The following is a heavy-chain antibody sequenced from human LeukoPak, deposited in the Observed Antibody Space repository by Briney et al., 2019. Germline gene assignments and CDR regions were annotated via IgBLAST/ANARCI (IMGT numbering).Heavy chain of an antibody. Sequence: ASVKLSCKASGYTFTGYYMHWVRHPHGPGNERKGRINPNSGGTNYAQKFQGRVTMTRDTSISTAYMELSRLRSDDTAVYYCARFVTSWFGALDVWGQGTTVTVSS. J-gene: IGHJ6*02. CDR1: GYTFTGYY. D-gene: IGHD3-10*01. V-gene: IGHV1-2*02. CDR3: ARFVTSWFGALDV. CDR2: INPNSGGT.